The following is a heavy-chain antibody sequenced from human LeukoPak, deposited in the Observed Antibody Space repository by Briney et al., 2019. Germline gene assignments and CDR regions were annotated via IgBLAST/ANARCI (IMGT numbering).Heavy chain of an antibody. D-gene: IGHD3-16*02. J-gene: IGHJ5*02. CDR2: MNPNSGNT. V-gene: IGHV1-8*01. CDR3: ARASYDYVWGSYRANWFDP. CDR1: GYTFTSYD. Sequence: GASVTVSCTASGYTFTSYDINWVRQATGQGLEWMGWMNPNSGNTGYAQKFQGRVTMTRNTSISTAYMELSSLRSEDTAVYYCARASYDYVWGSYRANWFDPWGQGTLVTVSS.